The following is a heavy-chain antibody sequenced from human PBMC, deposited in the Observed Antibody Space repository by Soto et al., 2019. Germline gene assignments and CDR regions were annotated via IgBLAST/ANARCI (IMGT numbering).Heavy chain of an antibody. Sequence: QPGGSLRLSCAASGFTFSSYGMHWVRQAPGKGLEWVAVIWYDGSNKYYADSVKGRFTISRDNSKNTLYLQMNSLRAEDTAVYYCAREGHYSNYVGYYYYGMDVWGQGTTVTVSS. D-gene: IGHD4-4*01. V-gene: IGHV3-33*01. J-gene: IGHJ6*02. CDR1: GFTFSSYG. CDR2: IWYDGSNK. CDR3: AREGHYSNYVGYYYYGMDV.